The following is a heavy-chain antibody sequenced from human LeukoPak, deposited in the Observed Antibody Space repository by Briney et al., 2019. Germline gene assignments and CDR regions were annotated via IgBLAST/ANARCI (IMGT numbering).Heavy chain of an antibody. CDR1: GGSFSGYY. D-gene: IGHD5-18*01. Sequence: SETPSLTCAVYGGSFSGYYWSWIRQPPGKGLEWIGEINHSGSTNYNPSLKSRVTISVDTSKNQFSLKLSSVTAADTAVYYCARRCREYSYGRRSDDYWGQGTLVTVSS. J-gene: IGHJ4*02. V-gene: IGHV4-34*01. CDR2: INHSGST. CDR3: ARRCREYSYGRRSDDY.